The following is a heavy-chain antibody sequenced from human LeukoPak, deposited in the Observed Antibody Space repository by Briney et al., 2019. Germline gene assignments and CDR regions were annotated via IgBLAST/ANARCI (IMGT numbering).Heavy chain of an antibody. CDR3: ARGHIVGEKPGDY. V-gene: IGHV4-34*01. J-gene: IGHJ4*02. D-gene: IGHD1-26*01. Sequence: SSGTLSLTCAVYGGSFSGYYWSWIRQPPGKGLEWIGEINHGGSTNYNPSLKSRVTISVDTSKNQFYLKLSSVTAEDTAVYYCARGHIVGEKPGDYWGQGTMATVSS. CDR1: GGSFSGYY. CDR2: INHGGST.